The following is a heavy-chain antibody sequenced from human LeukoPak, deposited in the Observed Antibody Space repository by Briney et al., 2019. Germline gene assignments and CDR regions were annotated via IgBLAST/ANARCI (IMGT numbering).Heavy chain of an antibody. Sequence: PSETLSLTCTVSGGSIDSSSYYWDWIRQPPGKGLEWLGNIYYSGTTFYTSSLKSRVTISTDMSKNQFSLKLSSVTAADTAVYYCARDSQRGYSYAAANYYYYYMDVWGKGTTVTVSS. CDR3: ARDSQRGYSYAAANYYYYYMDV. CDR2: IYYSGTT. J-gene: IGHJ6*03. D-gene: IGHD5-18*01. V-gene: IGHV4-39*07. CDR1: GGSIDSSSYY.